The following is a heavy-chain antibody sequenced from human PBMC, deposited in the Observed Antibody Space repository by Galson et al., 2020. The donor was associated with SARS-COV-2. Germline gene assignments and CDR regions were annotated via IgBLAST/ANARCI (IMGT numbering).Heavy chain of an antibody. CDR3: ARDEAVAGAFDY. CDR2: IGAYNGNT. V-gene: IGHV1-18*01. J-gene: IGHJ4*02. CDR1: GYTFTSYG. D-gene: IGHD6-19*01. Sequence: ASVKVSCKASGYTFTSYGISWVRQAPGQGLEWMGWIGAYNGNTIYAQKLQDRVTLTTDTSTNTAYMDLRSLTSDDTAVYYCARDEAVAGAFDYWGQGTLVTVSS.